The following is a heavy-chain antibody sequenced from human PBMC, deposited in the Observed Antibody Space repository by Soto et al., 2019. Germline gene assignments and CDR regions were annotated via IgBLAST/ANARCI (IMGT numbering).Heavy chain of an antibody. J-gene: IGHJ4*02. Sequence: ASVKVSCKASGGTFSSYAISWVRQAPGQGLEWLGGFFLIFGTANYAQKFQGRVTITADDSTSTAYMELSSLRSEDTAVFYCARDGAYYYDSSGSLSPFDYWGQGTLVTVSS. V-gene: IGHV1-69*13. CDR2: FFLIFGTA. CDR1: GGTFSSYA. D-gene: IGHD3-22*01. CDR3: ARDGAYYYDSSGSLSPFDY.